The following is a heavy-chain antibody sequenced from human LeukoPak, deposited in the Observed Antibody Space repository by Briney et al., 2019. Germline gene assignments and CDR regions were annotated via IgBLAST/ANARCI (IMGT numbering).Heavy chain of an antibody. D-gene: IGHD2-2*01. CDR2: ISNSGAGT. V-gene: IGHV3-23*01. Sequence: GGSLRLSCAASGFTFGSYAMSWVRQAPGKGLEWVSTISNSGAGTYYADSVKGRFTISRDNSKNTLYLQMNSLRAEDTAVYYCAKDLGVVPAASADYWGQGTLVTVSS. CDR1: GFTFGSYA. CDR3: AKDLGVVPAASADY. J-gene: IGHJ4*02.